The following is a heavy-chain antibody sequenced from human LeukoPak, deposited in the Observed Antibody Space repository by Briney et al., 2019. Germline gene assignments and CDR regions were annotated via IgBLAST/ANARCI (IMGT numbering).Heavy chain of an antibody. CDR2: IDSSGGTI. Sequence: GGSLRLSCAASGFTFSSCEMNWVRQAPGKGLEWVSYIDSSGGTIYYADSVKGRFTISRDNAKNSLYLQMNSLRAEDTAVYYCAKIPLRYGDNVGGGLWGQGTLVTVSS. CDR3: AKIPLRYGDNVGGGL. V-gene: IGHV3-48*03. D-gene: IGHD4/OR15-4a*01. J-gene: IGHJ4*02. CDR1: GFTFSSCE.